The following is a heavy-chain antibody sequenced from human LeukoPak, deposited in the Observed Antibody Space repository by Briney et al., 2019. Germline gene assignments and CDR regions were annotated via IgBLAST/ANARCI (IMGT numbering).Heavy chain of an antibody. CDR3: ARLTYSNSSPFDY. J-gene: IGHJ4*02. CDR2: IYTSGTT. D-gene: IGHD6-6*01. Sequence: SSETLSLTCTVSGGSISSYYWSWIRQPPGKGLEWIGYIYTSGTTNYNPSLKSRVTISVDTSKNQFSLILSSVTAADTAVYYCARLTYSNSSPFDYWGQGTLVTVSS. CDR1: GGSISSYY. V-gene: IGHV4-4*09.